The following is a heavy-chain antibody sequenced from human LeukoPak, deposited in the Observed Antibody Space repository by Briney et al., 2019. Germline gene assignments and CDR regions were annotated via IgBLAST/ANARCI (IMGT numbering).Heavy chain of an antibody. D-gene: IGHD6-13*01. V-gene: IGHV3-48*03. J-gene: IGHJ4*02. Sequence: PGGSLRLSCAASGFTFSSYEMNWVRQAPGQGPEWIAYITSTGGAVPYADSVKGRFTISRDNAKNSLYLQMNSLRVEYTAIYYCPTDATPQQPTGFVFFDSWGQGVLLTVSS. CDR2: ITSTGGAV. CDR3: PTDATPQQPTGFVFFDS. CDR1: GFTFSSYE.